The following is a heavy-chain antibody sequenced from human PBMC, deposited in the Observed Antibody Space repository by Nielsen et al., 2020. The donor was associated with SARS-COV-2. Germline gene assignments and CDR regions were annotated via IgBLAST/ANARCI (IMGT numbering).Heavy chain of an antibody. Sequence: SETLSLTCTVSGGSISSGDCFWSWIRQPPGKGLEWLGYIYYSGSTYYNPSLKSRVTISVDTSKNQFSLKLSSVTAADTTVYYCARQQTSHSTYYYYGMDVWGQGTTVTVSS. CDR3: ARQQTSHSTYYYYGMDV. CDR1: GGSISSGDCF. CDR2: IYYSGST. D-gene: IGHD6-13*01. V-gene: IGHV4-30-4*01. J-gene: IGHJ6*02.